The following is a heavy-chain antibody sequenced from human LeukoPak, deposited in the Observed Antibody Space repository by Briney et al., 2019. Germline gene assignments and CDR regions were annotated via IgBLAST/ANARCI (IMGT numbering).Heavy chain of an antibody. Sequence: SVKVSCEASGGTFSSYAISWVRQAPGQGLEWMGGIIPIFGTANYAQKFQGRVTITADESTSTAYMELSSLRSEDTAVYYCARGWSGHGAFDIWGQGTMVTVSS. J-gene: IGHJ3*02. CDR2: IIPIFGTA. CDR1: GGTFSSYA. V-gene: IGHV1-69*13. D-gene: IGHD3-3*01. CDR3: ARGWSGHGAFDI.